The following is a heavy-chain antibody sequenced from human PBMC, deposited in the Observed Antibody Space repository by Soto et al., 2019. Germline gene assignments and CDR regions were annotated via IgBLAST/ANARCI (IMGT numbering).Heavy chain of an antibody. CDR1: GDTFTDYY. CDR2: VNPSGGHT. D-gene: IGHD2-21*02. Sequence: QVQLVQSGAEVKKPGASVKVSCKASGDTFTDYYIHWVRQAPGQGLEWMGTVNPSGGHTTYAQHFLGRMTMTRDTSLSTRSMALTSLTSEDTAVYYCARGGHVVVVTAALDYWGQGTLVTVSS. J-gene: IGHJ4*02. V-gene: IGHV1-46*01. CDR3: ARGGHVVVVTAALDY.